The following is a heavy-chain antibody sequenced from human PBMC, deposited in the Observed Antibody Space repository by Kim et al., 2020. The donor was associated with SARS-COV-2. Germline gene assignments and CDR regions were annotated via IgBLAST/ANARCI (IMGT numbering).Heavy chain of an antibody. Sequence: SETLSLTCTVSGGSISSYYWSWIRQPPGKGLEWIGYIYYSGSTNYNPSLKSRVTISVDTSKNQFYLKLGSVTAADTAVYYCARDREYYDFWSGYDNWFDPWGQGTLVTVSS. J-gene: IGHJ5*02. CDR2: IYYSGST. CDR3: ARDREYYDFWSGYDNWFDP. CDR1: GGSISSYY. D-gene: IGHD3-3*01. V-gene: IGHV4-59*01.